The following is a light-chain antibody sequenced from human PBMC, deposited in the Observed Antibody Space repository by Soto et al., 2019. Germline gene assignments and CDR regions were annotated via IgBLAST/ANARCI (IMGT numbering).Light chain of an antibody. J-gene: IGKJ1*01. CDR1: QSVSSSY. V-gene: IGKV3-20*01. CDR3: QQYGSSPRT. CDR2: GAS. Sequence: EIVLTQSPCALSLYPGERATLSCGASQSVSSSYLAWYQQKPGQAPRLLIYGASTRATGIPDRFSGSGSGTDFTLTISRLEPEDFAVYYCQQYGSSPRTFGQGTKVDIK.